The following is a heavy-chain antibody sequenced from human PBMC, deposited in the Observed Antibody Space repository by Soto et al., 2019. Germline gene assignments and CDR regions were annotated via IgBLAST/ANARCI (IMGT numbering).Heavy chain of an antibody. Sequence: SETLSLTCAVYGGSFSGYYWSWIRQAPGKGLEWIGEINHSGSTNYNPSLKSRVTISVDTSKNQFSLKLSSVTAADTAVYYCARRPYWYSSGGRGRYYFDYWGQGTLVTVSS. D-gene: IGHD6-19*01. CDR2: INHSGST. CDR3: ARRPYWYSSGGRGRYYFDY. CDR1: GGSFSGYY. J-gene: IGHJ4*02. V-gene: IGHV4-34*01.